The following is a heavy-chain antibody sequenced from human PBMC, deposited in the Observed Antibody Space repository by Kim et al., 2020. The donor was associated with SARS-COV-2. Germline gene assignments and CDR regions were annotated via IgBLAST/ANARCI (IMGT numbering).Heavy chain of an antibody. CDR2: T. V-gene: IGHV3-23*01. J-gene: IGHJ4*02. D-gene: IGHD6-19*01. Sequence: TLYAGRVKRRFTIHRDDSKSTLYLQINSLRAEDTAVYYCATTTSGWIFDYWGQGTMVPLSS. CDR3: ATTTSGWIFDY.